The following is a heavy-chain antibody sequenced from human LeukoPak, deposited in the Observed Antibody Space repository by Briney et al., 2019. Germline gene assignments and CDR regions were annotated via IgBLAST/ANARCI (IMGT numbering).Heavy chain of an antibody. D-gene: IGHD1-1*01. CDR2: INHSGST. CDR1: GGSFSGYY. CDR3: ARESTTGTTVGWFDP. V-gene: IGHV4-34*01. Sequence: PSETLSLTCAVYGGSFSGYYWSWIRQPPGKGLEWIGEINHSGSTNYNPSLKSRVTISVDTSKNQFSLKLSSVTAADTAVYYCARESTTGTTVGWFDPWGQGTLVTVSS. J-gene: IGHJ5*02.